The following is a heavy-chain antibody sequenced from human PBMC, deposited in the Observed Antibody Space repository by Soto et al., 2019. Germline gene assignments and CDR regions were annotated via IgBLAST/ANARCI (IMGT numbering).Heavy chain of an antibody. D-gene: IGHD6-19*01. Sequence: QVQLVQSGAEVKKPGASVKVSCTASGVTFSSYAISWVRQAPGQGLEWMGGIIPIFGTANYAQTFQGRVTITADESTSTACMELSSLRSEYTAVYYCARDRGSSGWYVDYYGMDVWGQGTTVTVSS. V-gene: IGHV1-69*01. J-gene: IGHJ6*02. CDR1: GVTFSSYA. CDR2: IIPIFGTA. CDR3: ARDRGSSGWYVDYYGMDV.